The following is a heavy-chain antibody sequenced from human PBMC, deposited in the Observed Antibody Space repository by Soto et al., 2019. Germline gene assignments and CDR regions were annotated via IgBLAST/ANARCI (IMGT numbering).Heavy chain of an antibody. CDR3: ARDDSAAGIRYFDY. D-gene: IGHD6-13*01. CDR2: ISAYNGNT. V-gene: IGHV1-18*01. Sequence: ASVKVSCKASGYTFTSYGISWVRQAPGQGLEWMGWISAYNGNTNYAQKLQGRVTMTTDTSTSTAYMELRRLRSDDTAVYYCARDDSAAGIRYFDYWGQGTLVTVSS. CDR1: GYTFTSYG. J-gene: IGHJ4*02.